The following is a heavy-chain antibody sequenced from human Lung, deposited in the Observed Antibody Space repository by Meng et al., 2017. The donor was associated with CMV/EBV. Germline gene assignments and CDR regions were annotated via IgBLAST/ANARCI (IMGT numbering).Heavy chain of an antibody. CDR2: INPRGGST. D-gene: IGHD6-13*01. V-gene: IGHV1-46*01. J-gene: IGHJ4*02. Sequence: SXXVSRKASGYTFTSYFMHWVRQAPGQGLEWMGIINPRGGSTSYAQKFQGRVTMTRDTSTSTVYMELSSLRSEDKAVDYCAREGGRSWDYWGQGTLFTVSS. CDR3: AREGGRSWDY. CDR1: GYTFTSYF.